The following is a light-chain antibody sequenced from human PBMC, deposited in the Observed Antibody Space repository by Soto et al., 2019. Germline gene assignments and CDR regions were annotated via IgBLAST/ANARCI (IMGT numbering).Light chain of an antibody. CDR1: QSVSSN. V-gene: IGKV3-15*01. J-gene: IGKJ3*01. CDR2: GAS. CDR3: QHYNSWPT. Sequence: EIVMTQSPATLSVSPGEEATLSCWASQSVSSNLAWYQQKPGQAPRLLIYGASTRATGIPARFSGGGSGTEFTLTISSLQSEDSALYYCQHYNSWPTFGPGTKVDIK.